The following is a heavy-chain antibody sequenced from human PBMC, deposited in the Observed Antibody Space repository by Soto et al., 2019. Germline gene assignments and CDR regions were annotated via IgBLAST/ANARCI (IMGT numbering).Heavy chain of an antibody. CDR1: GGSISSGGYY. D-gene: IGHD6-25*01. CDR3: ARGGHAALDY. CDR2: IYYSGST. V-gene: IGHV4-31*03. Sequence: SETLSLTCTVSGGSISSGGYYWSWIRQHPGKGLEWIGYIYYSGSTYYNPSLKSRVTISVDTSKNQFSLKLSSVTAADTAVYYCARGGHAALDYWGQGTLVTVSS. J-gene: IGHJ4*02.